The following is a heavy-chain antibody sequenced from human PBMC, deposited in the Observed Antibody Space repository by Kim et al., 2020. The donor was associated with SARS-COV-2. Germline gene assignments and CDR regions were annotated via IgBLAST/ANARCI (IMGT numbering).Heavy chain of an antibody. D-gene: IGHD4-4*01. V-gene: IGHV6-1*01. J-gene: IGHJ4*02. Sequence: EYAISVKSRITINPDPSRNQFSLQLNSVTPEDTAVYYCAREGSNYVSFDYWGQGTLVTVSS. CDR3: AREGSNYVSFDY.